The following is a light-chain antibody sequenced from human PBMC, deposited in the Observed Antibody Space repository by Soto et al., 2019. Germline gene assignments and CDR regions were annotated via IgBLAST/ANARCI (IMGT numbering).Light chain of an antibody. J-gene: IGLJ1*01. V-gene: IGLV2-14*01. CDR1: SSDVGGYNY. CDR3: SSYTSSSTLYYV. CDR2: DVS. Sequence: QSVLTQPASVSGPPGQSITISCTGTSSDVGGYNYVSWYQQHPGKAPKLMIYDVSNRPSVVSNRFSGSKSGNTASLTISGLQAEDEADYYCSSYTSSSTLYYVFGTGTKVTVL.